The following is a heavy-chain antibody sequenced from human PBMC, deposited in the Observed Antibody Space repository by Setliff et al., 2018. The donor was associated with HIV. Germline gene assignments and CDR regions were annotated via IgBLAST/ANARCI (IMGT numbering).Heavy chain of an antibody. CDR1: GGFISSSSYY. CDR2: IYHTGST. V-gene: IGHV4-39*01. CDR3: ARLGAVAGPFGRFDP. D-gene: IGHD6-19*01. J-gene: IGHJ5*02. Sequence: SETLSLTCTVSGGFISSSSYYWAWIRQPPGKGLEWVGHIYHTGSTYYNPSLESRVSISVATSKSQFSLNIYSVTAADTAVYYCARLGAVAGPFGRFDPWGQGTLVTVSS.